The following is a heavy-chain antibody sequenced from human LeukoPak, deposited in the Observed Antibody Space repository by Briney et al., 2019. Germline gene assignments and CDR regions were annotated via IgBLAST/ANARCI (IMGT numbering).Heavy chain of an antibody. J-gene: IGHJ4*02. CDR1: GFTFSSYA. D-gene: IGHD6-19*01. V-gene: IGHV3-23*01. Sequence: GGSLRLSCAASGFTFSSYAMSWVRQAPGKGLEGVSAISGSGGSTYYADSVKGRFTISRDNSKNTLYLQMNSLRAEDTAVYYCAKVQYSSGWYGPYFDYWGQGTLVTVSS. CDR2: ISGSGGST. CDR3: AKVQYSSGWYGPYFDY.